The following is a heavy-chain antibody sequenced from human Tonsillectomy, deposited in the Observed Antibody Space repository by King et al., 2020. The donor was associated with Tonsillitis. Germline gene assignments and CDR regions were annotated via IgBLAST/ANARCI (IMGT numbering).Heavy chain of an antibody. J-gene: IGHJ3*02. CDR1: GFSISGYA. V-gene: IGHV3-23*04. D-gene: IGHD3-9*01. CDR2: ISGSGGST. CDR3: AKGAVLRYFDWLHFDAFDI. Sequence: VQLVESGGDLVQPGGSLRLSCAASGFSISGYAMSWVRQAPGKGLEWVSAISGSGGSTYYADSVKGRFTISRDNSKNTLYLQMNSLRAEDTAVYYCAKGAVLRYFDWLHFDAFDIWGQGTMVTVSS.